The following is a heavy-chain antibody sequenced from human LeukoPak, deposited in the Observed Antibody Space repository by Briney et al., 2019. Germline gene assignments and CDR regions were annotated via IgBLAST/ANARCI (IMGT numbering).Heavy chain of an antibody. J-gene: IGHJ3*02. D-gene: IGHD4-23*01. CDR1: GFTFRSFG. V-gene: IGHV3-30*05. CDR3: ARGYGGNSAAFDI. CDR2: ISYDGSNK. Sequence: PGGSLRLSCLASGFTFRSFGMHWVRQAPGTGLEWVALISYDGSNKNYADSVKGRFAISRDNSKNILYLQMNSLRVEGTAVYFCARGYGGNSAAFDIWGQGTMVTVSS.